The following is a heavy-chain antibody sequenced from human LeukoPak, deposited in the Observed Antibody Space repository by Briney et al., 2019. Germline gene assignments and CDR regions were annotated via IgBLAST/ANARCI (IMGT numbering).Heavy chain of an antibody. J-gene: IGHJ4*02. CDR2: IYTGGDT. CDR3: TTESGWYFDH. D-gene: IGHD6-19*01. CDR1: GLTVSSSY. Sequence: GGSLRLSCVASGLTVSSSYMSWVRRAPGKGLEWVSVIYTGGDTYYADSVKGRFTISRDNSKNALYLQMNSLRAEDTAVYYCTTESGWYFDHWGQGTLVTVSA. V-gene: IGHV3-66*01.